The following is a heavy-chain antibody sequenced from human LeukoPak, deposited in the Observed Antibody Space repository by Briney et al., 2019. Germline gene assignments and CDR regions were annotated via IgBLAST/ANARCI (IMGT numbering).Heavy chain of an antibody. CDR2: ISSSSSYI. CDR1: GFTFSSYE. CDR3: ARSILLYSSGWFPPARNPSDY. J-gene: IGHJ4*02. D-gene: IGHD6-19*01. Sequence: PGGSLRLSCAASGFTFSSYEMNWVRQAPGKGLEWVSYISSSSSYIYYADSVKGRFTISRDNAKNSLYLQMNSLRAEDTAVYYCARSILLYSSGWFPPARNPSDYWGQGTLVTVSS. V-gene: IGHV3-21*05.